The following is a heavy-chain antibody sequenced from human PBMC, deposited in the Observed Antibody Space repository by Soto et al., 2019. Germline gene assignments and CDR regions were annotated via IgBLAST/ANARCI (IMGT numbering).Heavy chain of an antibody. V-gene: IGHV3-74*01. J-gene: IGHJ4*02. CDR3: ARATMGTLDY. CDR1: GFTFSGYW. Sequence: EVQLVQSGGGLLQPGGSLRLSCAASGFTFSGYWMYWVRQGPGEGLVWASRISTDGSVTNDVDSVKGRFTISRDNAKNTLDLKINSLRVEDTAVYYCARATMGTLDYWGQGSLVTVSS. CDR2: ISTDGSVT. D-gene: IGHD7-27*01.